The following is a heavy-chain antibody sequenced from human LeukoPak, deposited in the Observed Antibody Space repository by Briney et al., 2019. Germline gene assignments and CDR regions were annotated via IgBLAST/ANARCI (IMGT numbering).Heavy chain of an antibody. CDR3: ARDLGEMATIKSSSFDY. CDR2: INPNSGGT. CDR1: GYTFTGYY. Sequence: VASVKVSCKASGYTFTGYYMHWVRQAPGQGLEWMGWINPNSGGTNYAQKFQGRVTMTRDTSISTAYMGLSRLRSDDTAVYYCARDLGEMATIKSSSFDYWGQGTLVTVSS. D-gene: IGHD5-24*01. V-gene: IGHV1-2*02. J-gene: IGHJ4*02.